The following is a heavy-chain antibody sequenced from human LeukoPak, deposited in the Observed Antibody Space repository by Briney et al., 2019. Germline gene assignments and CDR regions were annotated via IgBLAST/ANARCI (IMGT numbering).Heavy chain of an antibody. CDR3: ARESETSGWYDY. V-gene: IGHV3-43*02. D-gene: IGHD6-19*01. CDR1: GFIFDNYA. Sequence: GGSLRLSCAAPGFIFDNYAIHWVRQAPGKALEWVSLISGDGGSTFYADSVRGRFTISRDNTRKSLSLQMSSLRSEDTALYYCARESETSGWYDYWGQGTLVTVSS. CDR2: ISGDGGST. J-gene: IGHJ4*02.